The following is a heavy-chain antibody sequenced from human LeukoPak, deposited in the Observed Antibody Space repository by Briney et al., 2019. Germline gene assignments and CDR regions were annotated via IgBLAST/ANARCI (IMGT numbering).Heavy chain of an antibody. Sequence: ASVKVSCKASGYTFTSYGISWVRQAPGQGLEWMGWISAYNGNTNYAQKLQGRVTMTTDTSTSTAYMELRSLRSDDTAVYYCARGNGYCSSTSCYDYYYYGMDVWGQGTTVTVSS. V-gene: IGHV1-18*01. CDR3: ARGNGYCSSTSCYDYYYYGMDV. CDR2: ISAYNGNT. D-gene: IGHD2-2*03. J-gene: IGHJ6*02. CDR1: GYTFTSYG.